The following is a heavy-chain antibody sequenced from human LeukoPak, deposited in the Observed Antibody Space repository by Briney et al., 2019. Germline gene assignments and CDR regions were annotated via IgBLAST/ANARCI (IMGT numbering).Heavy chain of an antibody. CDR2: ISHEGSFQ. Sequence: GGSLRLSCAASGFSFGSYGMHWVRQAPGKGLEWLAVISHEGSFQNYADSVRGRFTVSKDNSKNMAYLQMNSLRPDDTAVYFCARTREKWQVLDYWGQGTLVTVSS. J-gene: IGHJ4*02. D-gene: IGHD6-19*01. CDR1: GFSFGSYG. V-gene: IGHV3-30*03. CDR3: ARTREKWQVLDY.